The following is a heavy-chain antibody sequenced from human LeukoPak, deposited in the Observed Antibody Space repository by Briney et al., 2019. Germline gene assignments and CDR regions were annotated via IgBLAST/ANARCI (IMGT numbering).Heavy chain of an antibody. CDR1: GFTFSSSW. CDR2: INTDGSRT. V-gene: IGHV3-74*01. J-gene: IGHJ5*01. D-gene: IGHD2-15*01. CDR3: VRGFGGRTDS. Sequence: GGSLRLSCAASGFTFSSSWMHWARQAPGKGLVWVSRINTDGSRTDHADSVKGRFTISRDNAKDTLCLQMSSLRAEDTAVYYCVRGFGGRTDSWGQGTEVTV.